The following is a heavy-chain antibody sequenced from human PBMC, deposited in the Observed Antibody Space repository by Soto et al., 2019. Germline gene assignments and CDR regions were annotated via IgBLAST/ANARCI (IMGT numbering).Heavy chain of an antibody. CDR3: ARDFDSSNRNGYYYYGMDV. CDR1: GGTFSSYA. J-gene: IGHJ6*02. Sequence: VASVKVSCKASGGTFSSYAISWVRQAPGQGLEWMGGIIPIFGTANYAQKFQGRVTITADKSTSTAYMELSSLRSEDTAVYYCARDFDSSNRNGYYYYGMDVWGQGTTVTVSS. D-gene: IGHD6-13*01. V-gene: IGHV1-69*06. CDR2: IIPIFGTA.